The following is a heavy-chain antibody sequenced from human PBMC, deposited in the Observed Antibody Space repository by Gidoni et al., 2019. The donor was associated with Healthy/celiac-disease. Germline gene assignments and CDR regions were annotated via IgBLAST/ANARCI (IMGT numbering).Heavy chain of an antibody. CDR3: ARRKYYYDSSGYQMEGDY. CDR1: GWSFRGYY. J-gene: IGHJ4*02. D-gene: IGHD3-22*01. V-gene: IGHV4-34*01. CDR2: INHSGST. Sequence: QVQLQQWGAGLLKPSETRSLTCAVYGWSFRGYYWSWIRQPPGKGLEWIGEINHSGSTNYNPSLKSRVTITVDTSKNQFSLKLSSVTAADTAVYYCARRKYYYDSSGYQMEGDYWGQGTLVTVSS.